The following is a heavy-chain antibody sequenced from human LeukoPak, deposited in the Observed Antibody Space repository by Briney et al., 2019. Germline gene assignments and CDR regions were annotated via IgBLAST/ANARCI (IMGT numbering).Heavy chain of an antibody. J-gene: IGHJ6*04. CDR1: GFTFSSYS. Sequence: GGSLRLSCAASGFTFSSYSMNWVRQAPGKGLEGVSYISSSGSTIYYADSVKGRFTISRDNAKNSLYLQMNSLRAEDTAVYYCAELGITMIGGVWGKGTTVTISS. V-gene: IGHV3-48*04. CDR2: ISSSGSTI. CDR3: AELGITMIGGV. D-gene: IGHD3-10*02.